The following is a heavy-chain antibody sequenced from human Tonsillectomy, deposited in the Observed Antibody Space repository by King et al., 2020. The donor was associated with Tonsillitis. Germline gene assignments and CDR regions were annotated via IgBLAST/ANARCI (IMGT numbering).Heavy chain of an antibody. V-gene: IGHV3-30*04. CDR1: GFTFSSYA. CDR2: ISYDGRSE. CDR3: ARDRANY. J-gene: IGHJ4*02. Sequence: VQLVESGGGVVQPGRSLRLSCAASGFTFSSYAMHWVRQAPGKGLEWVAFISYDGRSEYYVDSVKGRFSISRDNSQYTLFLQMNSLRVEDTAVYFCARDRANYWGQGTLVIVTS.